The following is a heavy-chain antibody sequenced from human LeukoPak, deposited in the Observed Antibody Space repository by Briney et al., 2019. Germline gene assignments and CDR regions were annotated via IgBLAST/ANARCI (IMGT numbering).Heavy chain of an antibody. D-gene: IGHD6-13*01. CDR1: GFTFSSYA. Sequence: GSLRLSCAASGFTFSSYAMHWVRQAPGKGLEWVAVISYDGSNKYYADSVKGRFTISRDNSKNTLYLQMNSLRAEDTAVYYCARDHTSGAAETFGLDYWGQGTLVTVSS. CDR2: ISYDGSNK. CDR3: ARDHTSGAAETFGLDY. V-gene: IGHV3-30-3*01. J-gene: IGHJ4*02.